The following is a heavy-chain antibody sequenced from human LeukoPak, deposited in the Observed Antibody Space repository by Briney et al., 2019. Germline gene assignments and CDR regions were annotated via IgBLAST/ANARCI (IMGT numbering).Heavy chain of an antibody. CDR1: GGSFSGYY. CDR2: INHSGST. CDR3: ARGLTYYYDSSGYYTRRYWYFDL. V-gene: IGHV4-34*01. D-gene: IGHD3-22*01. Sequence: PSETLSLTCAVYGGSFSGYYWSWIRQPPGKGVEWIGEINHSGSTNYNPSLKSRVTISVDTSKNQFSLKLSSVTAADTAVYYCARGLTYYYDSSGYYTRRYWYFDLWGRGTLVTVSS. J-gene: IGHJ2*01.